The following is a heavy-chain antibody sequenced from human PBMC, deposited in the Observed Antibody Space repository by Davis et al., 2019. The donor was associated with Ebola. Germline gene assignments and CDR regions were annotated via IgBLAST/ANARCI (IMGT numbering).Heavy chain of an antibody. V-gene: IGHV1-8*02. Sequence: ASVKVSCKASGYTFTSYDINWVRQATGQGLEWMGWMNPNSGNTGYAQKFQGRVTMTRNTSISTAYMELSSLRSEDTAVYYCARGAPQGYFLLPDYYGMDVWGQGTTVTVSS. CDR3: ARGAPQGYFLLPDYYGMDV. CDR2: MNPNSGNT. D-gene: IGHD3-9*01. CDR1: GYTFTSYD. J-gene: IGHJ6*02.